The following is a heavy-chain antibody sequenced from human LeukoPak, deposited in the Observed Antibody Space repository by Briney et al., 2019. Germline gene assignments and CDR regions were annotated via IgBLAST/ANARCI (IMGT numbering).Heavy chain of an antibody. V-gene: IGHV1-2*02. CDR3: ARNPPYCTSTSCYNDY. J-gene: IGHJ4*02. CDR1: GYTFTIYY. Sequence: GASVKVSCKASGYTFTIYYMHWVRQAPGQGLEWMGWVNPNRGATSYAQRFQGRVTMTRDTSISTAYMELSGLTSDDTAVYYCARNPPYCTSTSCYNDYWGQGTLVTVSS. D-gene: IGHD2-2*02. CDR2: VNPNRGAT.